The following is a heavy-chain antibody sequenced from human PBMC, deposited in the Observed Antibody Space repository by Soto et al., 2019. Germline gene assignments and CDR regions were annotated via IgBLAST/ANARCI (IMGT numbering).Heavy chain of an antibody. CDR2: INAGNGNT. D-gene: IGHD3-16*01. J-gene: IGHJ4*02. CDR1: GYTFTSYA. CDR3: ARDHMITFGGVTAPYVN. V-gene: IGHV1-3*01. Sequence: ASLKVSCKASGYTFTSYAMHWVRQAPGERLEWMGWINAGNGNTKYSQKFQGRVTITRDTSASTACMELSSLRSEDTAVYYCARDHMITFGGVTAPYVNWSQGTVVTVSS.